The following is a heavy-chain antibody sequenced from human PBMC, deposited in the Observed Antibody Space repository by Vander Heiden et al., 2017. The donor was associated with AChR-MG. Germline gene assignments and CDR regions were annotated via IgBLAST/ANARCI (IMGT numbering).Heavy chain of an antibody. CDR3: ARDGVGYMDV. CDR1: GYTFTDYY. D-gene: IGHD1-26*01. CDR2: INPNSGGT. Sequence: QVQLVQSGAEVKKPGASVKVSCKPSGYTFTDYYLHWVRQAPGQGLEWMGWINPNSGGTKSAQNFQGRVTMTRDTSISTAYMELSSLRSDDTAVYYCARDGVGYMDVWGKGTTVTVSS. V-gene: IGHV1-2*02. J-gene: IGHJ6*03.